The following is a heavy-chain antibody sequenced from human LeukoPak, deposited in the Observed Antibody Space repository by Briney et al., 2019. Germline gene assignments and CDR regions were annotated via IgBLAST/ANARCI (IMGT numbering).Heavy chain of an antibody. CDR2: ISGSGGST. Sequence: GGSLRLSCAASGFTFSSYAMSWVRQAPGKGLEWVSAISGSGGSTYYADSVKGRFTISRDNAKNSLYLQMNSLRAEDTAVYYCARSNLWFGELFSYWGQGTLVTVSS. CDR1: GFTFSSYA. J-gene: IGHJ4*02. V-gene: IGHV3-23*01. CDR3: ARSNLWFGELFSY. D-gene: IGHD3-10*01.